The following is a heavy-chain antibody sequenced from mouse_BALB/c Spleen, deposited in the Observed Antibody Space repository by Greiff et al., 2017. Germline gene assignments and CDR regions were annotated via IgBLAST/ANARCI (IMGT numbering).Heavy chain of an antibody. D-gene: IGHD2-4*01. CDR3: VAYYDYDGFAY. V-gene: IGHV14-3*02. CDR1: GFNIKDTY. CDR2: IDPANGNT. J-gene: IGHJ3*01. Sequence: EVMLVESGAELVKPGASVKLSCTASGFNIKDTYMHWVKQRPEQGLEWIGRIDPANGNTKYDPKFQGKATITADTSSNTAYLQLSSLTSEDTAVYYCVAYYDYDGFAYWGQGTLVTVSA.